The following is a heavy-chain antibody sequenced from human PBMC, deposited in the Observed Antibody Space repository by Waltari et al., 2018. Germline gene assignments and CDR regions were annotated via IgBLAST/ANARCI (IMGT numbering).Heavy chain of an antibody. CDR1: GGSFSGYY. D-gene: IGHD5-18*01. J-gene: IGHJ6*02. V-gene: IGHV4-34*01. Sequence: QLQLQQWGAGLLKPSETLSLTCAVYGGSFSGYYWSWIRQPPGKGLEWIGEINHSGSTNYNPSLKSRVTISVDTSKNQFSLKLSSVTAADTAVYYCARGGYSYGYYYYYGMDVWGQGTTVTVSS. CDR3: ARGGYSYGYYYYYGMDV. CDR2: INHSGST.